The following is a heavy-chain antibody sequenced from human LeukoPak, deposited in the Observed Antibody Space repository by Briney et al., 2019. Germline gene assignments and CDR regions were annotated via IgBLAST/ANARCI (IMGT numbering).Heavy chain of an antibody. CDR2: ISNSGSNT. J-gene: IGHJ4*02. Sequence: GGSLRLSCAASGFTFSSNAMSWVRQAPGKGLEWVSTISNSGSNTYYADSVKGRFTISRDNSKNTLYLQMNSLRAEDTAVYYCAKFTTVTTILNYFDYWGQGTLVTVSS. CDR3: AKFTTVTTILNYFDY. CDR1: GFTFSSNA. D-gene: IGHD4-17*01. V-gene: IGHV3-23*01.